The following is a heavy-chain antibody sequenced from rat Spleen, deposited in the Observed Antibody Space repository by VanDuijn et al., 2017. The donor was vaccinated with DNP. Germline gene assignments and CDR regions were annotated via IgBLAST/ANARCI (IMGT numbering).Heavy chain of an antibody. CDR2: INKDSITI. D-gene: IGHD1-1*01. CDR1: GFNFNDYW. CDR3: ARVRYYSAPFDY. J-gene: IGHJ2*01. V-gene: IGHV4-2*01. Sequence: EVKLVESGGGLVQPGRSLKLSCAASGFNFNDYWMGWVRQAPGKGLEWIGDINKDSITINYTPSLKDKFTISRDNAQNTLYLQMSKLGSEDTAIYYCARVRYYSAPFDYWGQGVMVTVSS.